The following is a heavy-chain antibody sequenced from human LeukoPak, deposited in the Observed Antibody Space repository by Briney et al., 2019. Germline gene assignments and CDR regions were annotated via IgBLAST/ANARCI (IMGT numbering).Heavy chain of an antibody. V-gene: IGHV1-2*02. Sequence: SVKVSCKASGYTFTAYYLHWVRQAPGQGLEWMGYIYPKSSDTNYAQNSQGRVTMTMDTSISTVYMELSRLTSDDTAVYYCARDEAAAKTNALDIWGQGTKVTVSS. CDR1: GYTFTAYY. CDR3: ARDEAAAKTNALDI. J-gene: IGHJ3*02. D-gene: IGHD6-13*01. CDR2: IYPKSSDT.